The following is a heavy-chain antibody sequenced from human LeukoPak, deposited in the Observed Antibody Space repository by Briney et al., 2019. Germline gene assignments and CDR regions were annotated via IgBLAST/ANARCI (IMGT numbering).Heavy chain of an antibody. D-gene: IGHD5-18*01. CDR2: ISYDGSNK. CDR1: GFTFSSYG. J-gene: IGHJ4*02. V-gene: IGHV3-30*18. Sequence: GGSLRLSCAASGFTFSSYGMHWVRQAPGKGLEWVAVISYDGSNKYYADSVKGRFTISRDNSKNTLYLQMNSLRAEDTAVYYCAKFPEPGYSYGSEVDYWGQGTLVTVSS. CDR3: AKFPEPGYSYGSEVDY.